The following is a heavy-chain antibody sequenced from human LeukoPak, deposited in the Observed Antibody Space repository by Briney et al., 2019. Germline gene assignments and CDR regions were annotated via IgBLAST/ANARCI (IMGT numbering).Heavy chain of an antibody. CDR2: ISSSGSII. V-gene: IGHV3-48*03. Sequence: TGGSLRLSCAVSGFTFSGYEMNWVRQAPGKGLEWVSYISSSGSIIYYAGSVKGRFTASRDNPKNSLFLQMNSLRAEDTAVYFCARVIQLTYMDVWGKGTTVTVSS. CDR3: ARVIQLTYMDV. D-gene: IGHD3-16*01. J-gene: IGHJ6*03. CDR1: GFTFSGYE.